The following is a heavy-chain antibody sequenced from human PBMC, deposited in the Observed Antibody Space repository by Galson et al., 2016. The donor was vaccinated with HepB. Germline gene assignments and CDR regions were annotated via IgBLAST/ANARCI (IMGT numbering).Heavy chain of an antibody. V-gene: IGHV3-7*01. Sequence: SLRLSCAASGISFSHYWMTWVRQAPGKGLEWVANIKEDGSVKYYVDSVKGRFIISRDNAKNALYLQLNSLRAEDTAVYYCARDVNYGIFDRWGQGTLVTVSS. D-gene: IGHD3-10*01. CDR3: ARDVNYGIFDR. CDR2: IKEDGSVK. J-gene: IGHJ4*02. CDR1: GISFSHYW.